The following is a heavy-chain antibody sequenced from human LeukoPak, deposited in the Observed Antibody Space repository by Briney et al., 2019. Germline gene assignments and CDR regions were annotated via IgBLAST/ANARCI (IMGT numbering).Heavy chain of an antibody. CDR2: ISAYNGNT. CDR3: ARDTYYYDSSGYYLGFDY. V-gene: IGHV1-18*01. CDR1: GYTFTSYG. D-gene: IGHD3-22*01. Sequence: GASVKVSCKASGYTFTSYGISWVRQAPGQGLEWMGWISAYNGNTNYAQKLQGRVTMTTDTSTSTAYMELRGLRSDDTAVYYCARDTYYYDSSGYYLGFDYWGQGTLVTVSS. J-gene: IGHJ4*02.